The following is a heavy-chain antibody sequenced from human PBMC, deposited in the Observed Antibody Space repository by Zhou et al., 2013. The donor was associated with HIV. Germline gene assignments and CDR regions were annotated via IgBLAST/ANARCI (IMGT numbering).Heavy chain of an antibody. D-gene: IGHD6-19*01. CDR1: GFTLSEVS. V-gene: IGHV1-24*01. Sequence: QVHLAQSGAEVKKPGASVKVSCKVSGFTLSEVSIHWVRQAPGEGLEWVGRFDPESGDSVHSQKFQGRISMIADTTTDTAYLDLNHLGSDDTAVYYCARALSTRWIGGGFFYMDVWGKGPRSPS. CDR3: ARALSTRWIGGGFFYMDV. CDR2: FDPESGDS. J-gene: IGHJ6*03.